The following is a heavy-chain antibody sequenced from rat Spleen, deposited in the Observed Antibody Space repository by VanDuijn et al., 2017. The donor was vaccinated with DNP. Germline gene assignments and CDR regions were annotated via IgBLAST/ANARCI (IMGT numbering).Heavy chain of an antibody. D-gene: IGHD1-6*01. CDR1: GFTFSDYY. V-gene: IGHV5-22*01. CDR3: ARHPSGGILFDC. Sequence: VQLVESGGGLVQPGRSLKLSCAASGFTFSDYYLAWVRQAPTKGLEWVAYISYDGTSYYRDSVKGRFTITRDNAKPTLYLQMISLRSEDMASYYCARHPSGGILFDCWCQGTLVSVSS. J-gene: IGHJ3*01. CDR2: ISYDGTS.